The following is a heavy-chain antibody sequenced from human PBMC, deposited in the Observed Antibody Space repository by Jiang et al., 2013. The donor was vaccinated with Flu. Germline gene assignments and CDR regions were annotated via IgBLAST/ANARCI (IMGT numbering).Heavy chain of an antibody. CDR3: ARGGRYFDPYGMDV. D-gene: IGHD3-9*01. V-gene: IGHV3-33*01. CDR1: GFTFSSYG. J-gene: IGHJ6*02. Sequence: VQLLESGGGVVQPGRSLRLSCAASGFTFSSYGMHWVRQAPGKGLEWVAVIWYDGSNKYYADSVKGRFTISRDNSKNTLYLQMNSLRAEDTAVYYCARGGRYFDPYGMDVWGQGTTVTVSS. CDR2: IWYDGSNK.